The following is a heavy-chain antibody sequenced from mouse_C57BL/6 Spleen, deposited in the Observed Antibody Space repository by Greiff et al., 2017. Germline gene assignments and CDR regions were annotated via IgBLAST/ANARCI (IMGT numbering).Heavy chain of an antibody. J-gene: IGHJ4*01. CDR1: GYTFTSYW. Sequence: VQLQQPGAELVMPGASVKLSCKASGYTFTSYWMHWVKQRPGQGLEWIGEIDPSDSYTNYNQKFKGKSTLTVDKSSSTAYMQLSSLTSEDSAVYYCARWYGNYAMYYWGQGTSVTVSS. CDR3: ARWYGNYAMYY. CDR2: IDPSDSYT. D-gene: IGHD1-1*01. V-gene: IGHV1-69*01.